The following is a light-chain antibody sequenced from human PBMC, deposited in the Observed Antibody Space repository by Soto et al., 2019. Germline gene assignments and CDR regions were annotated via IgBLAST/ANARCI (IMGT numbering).Light chain of an antibody. Sequence: QSVLTQPPSVSGAPGQRVTISCTGSSSNIGAGYDVHWYQQLPGTAPKLLIYGYINRPSGVPDRFSGSKSGTSASLAITGLQAEDEADYYCHSYDSSLRGVVFGGGTKLTVL. V-gene: IGLV1-40*01. CDR1: SSNIGAGYD. J-gene: IGLJ2*01. CDR3: HSYDSSLRGVV. CDR2: GYI.